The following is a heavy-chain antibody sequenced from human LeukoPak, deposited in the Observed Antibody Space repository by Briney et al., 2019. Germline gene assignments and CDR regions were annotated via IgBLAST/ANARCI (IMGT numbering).Heavy chain of an antibody. D-gene: IGHD6-13*01. CDR1: GFTVSSYW. V-gene: IGHV3-7*03. CDR2: IHQNGGTE. Sequence: PGGSLRLFCAASGFTVSSYWMSWVRQAPGEGLEWVACIHQNGGTEYYVDSVKGRFAISRDNTKNSLYLQMNSLTIEDTAVYYCARDLSSRDAYWGQGTLVTVSS. J-gene: IGHJ4*02. CDR3: ARDLSSRDAY.